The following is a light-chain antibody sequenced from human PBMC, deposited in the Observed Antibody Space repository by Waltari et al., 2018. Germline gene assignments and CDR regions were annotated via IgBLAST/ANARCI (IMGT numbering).Light chain of an antibody. CDR3: CSFAGTSTPV. V-gene: IGLV2-23*01. Sequence: QSALTQPASVSGSPGQSITIPCTGTSSDVGNYNLFPWYQHHPGKAPKLMIYEGTKRPSGVSNRFSGSKSGNTASLTISGLQAEDEADYYCCSFAGTSTPVFGGGTKLTVL. J-gene: IGLJ3*02. CDR2: EGT. CDR1: SSDVGNYNL.